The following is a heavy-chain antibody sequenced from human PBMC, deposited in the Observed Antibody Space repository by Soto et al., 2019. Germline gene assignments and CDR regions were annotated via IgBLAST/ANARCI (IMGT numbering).Heavy chain of an antibody. CDR2: ISTYNGTT. V-gene: IGHV1-18*01. CDR3: AREYCRGGSCYLPDY. J-gene: IGHJ4*02. CDR1: GYTFTEYG. Sequence: QVQLVQSGAEVKKPGASVKVSCKASGYTFTEYGISWVRQAPGQGLEWKGWISTYNGTTNYAQKLEGRVTMTTATATTTAYMELRSLTSDDTAVYYCAREYCRGGSCYLPDYWGQGTLVTVSS. D-gene: IGHD2-15*01.